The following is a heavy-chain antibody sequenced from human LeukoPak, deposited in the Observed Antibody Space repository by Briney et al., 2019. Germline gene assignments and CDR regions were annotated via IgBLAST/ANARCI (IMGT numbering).Heavy chain of an antibody. D-gene: IGHD2-2*01. CDR1: GFTFSSYG. J-gene: IGHJ6*03. Sequence: GGSLRLSCAASGFTFSSYGMHWVRQAPGKGLDWVAVISYDGSNKYYADFVKGRFTISRDNSKNTLYLQMNSLRAEDTAVYYCAKGYCSSTSCYPYYYYMDVWGKGTTVTISS. CDR3: AKGYCSSTSCYPYYYYMDV. CDR2: ISYDGSNK. V-gene: IGHV3-30*19.